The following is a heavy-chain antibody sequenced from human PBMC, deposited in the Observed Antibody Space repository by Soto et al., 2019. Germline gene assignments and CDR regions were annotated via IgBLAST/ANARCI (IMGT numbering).Heavy chain of an antibody. Sequence: EVQLGESGGVLVQPGGSLRVSCAASGFTFSTSWMNWVRQAPGKGLEWVANINGDGSEEYYVDSVRGRFTNSRDNVKNALFLKMNSLRAEYTAVYYCAAGFPPDYWGQGTLVTVSS. J-gene: IGHJ3*01. CDR1: GFTFSTSW. CDR3: AAGFPPDY. V-gene: IGHV3-7*01. D-gene: IGHD3-10*01. CDR2: INGDGSEE.